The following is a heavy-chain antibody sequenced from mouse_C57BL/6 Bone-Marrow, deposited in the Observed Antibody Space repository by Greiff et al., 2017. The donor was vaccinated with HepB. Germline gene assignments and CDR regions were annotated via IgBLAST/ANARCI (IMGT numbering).Heavy chain of an antibody. V-gene: IGHV1-64*01. D-gene: IGHD2-4*01. Sequence: VQLQQPGAELVKPGASVKLSCKASGYTFTSYWMHWVKQRPGQGLEWIGMIHPNSGSTNYNEKFKSKATLTVDKSSSTSYMQLSRLTSEDSAVYYCAAYDYDSNWYFDVWGTGTTVTVSS. CDR3: AAYDYDSNWYFDV. CDR1: GYTFTSYW. CDR2: IHPNSGST. J-gene: IGHJ1*03.